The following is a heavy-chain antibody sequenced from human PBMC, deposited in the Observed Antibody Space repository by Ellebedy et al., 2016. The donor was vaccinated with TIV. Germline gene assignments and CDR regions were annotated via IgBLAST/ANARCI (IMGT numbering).Heavy chain of an antibody. CDR2: IYSGGST. CDR3: ARDHYDSSGYRRFDY. Sequence: PGGSLRLSCAASGFTVSSNYMSWVRQAPGKGLEWVSVIYSGGSTYYADSVKGRFTISRDNSKNTLYLQMNSLRAEDTAVYYCARDHYDSSGYRRFDYWGQGTLVTVSS. CDR1: GFTVSSNY. J-gene: IGHJ4*02. D-gene: IGHD3-22*01. V-gene: IGHV3-66*01.